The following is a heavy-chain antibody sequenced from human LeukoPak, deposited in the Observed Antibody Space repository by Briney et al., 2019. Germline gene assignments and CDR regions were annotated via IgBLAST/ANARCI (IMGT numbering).Heavy chain of an antibody. CDR1: GFNFSIYS. D-gene: IGHD3-3*01. V-gene: IGHV3-48*01. J-gene: IGHJ4*02. CDR2: ITRSSTTI. Sequence: GGSLRLSCAASGFNFSIYSMNWVRQAPGKGLEWVSYITRSSTTIYYADSVKDRFTISRDNSEDTLYLQMNSLRAEDTAIYYCAKTKGDYEYWSGYYKYYFDFWGQGTLVTVSS. CDR3: AKTKGDYEYWSGYYKYYFDF.